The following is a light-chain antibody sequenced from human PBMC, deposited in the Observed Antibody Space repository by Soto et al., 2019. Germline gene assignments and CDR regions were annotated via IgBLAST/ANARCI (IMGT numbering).Light chain of an antibody. V-gene: IGLV2-14*01. CDR1: KRDVGGYNY. Sequence: QSGVAQPAAGDGAPGQSITISCTGSKRDVGGYNYVSWYQQHPGKAPKLMIYDVSNRPSGVSNRFSGSKSGNTASLTISGLQAEDEADYYCSSYTSSSSYVFGTGTKVTVL. CDR2: DVS. J-gene: IGLJ1*01. CDR3: SSYTSSSSYV.